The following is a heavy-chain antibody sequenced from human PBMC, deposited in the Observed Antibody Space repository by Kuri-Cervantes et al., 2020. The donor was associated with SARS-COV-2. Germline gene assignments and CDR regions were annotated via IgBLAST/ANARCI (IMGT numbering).Heavy chain of an antibody. J-gene: IGHJ4*02. CDR2: IYYSGST. V-gene: IGHV4-59*12. D-gene: IGHD3-10*01. CDR3: ASSLISLGSYSNVY. CDR1: GGSISSYY. Sequence: SETLSLTCTVSGGSISSYYWSWIRQPPGKGLEWIGYIYYSGSTNNNPSLKSRVTISVDKTKNQFSLKLSSVTAADTAVYYCASSLISLGSYSNVYWGQGTLVTVSS.